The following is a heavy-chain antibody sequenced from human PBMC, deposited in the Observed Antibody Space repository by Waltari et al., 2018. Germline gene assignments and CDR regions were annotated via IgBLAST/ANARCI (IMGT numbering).Heavy chain of an antibody. J-gene: IGHJ5*02. CDR3: ARHSPGSTWFDP. D-gene: IGHD7-27*01. V-gene: IGHV4-39*01. Sequence: QLQLQESGPGLVKPSETLSLTCSLSSGSITSPDYYWDWIRQSPGKGLEWIGNIYSRGNSHYNPSLGSRVTMALDSSNNQFPLELRSVTAADTAVYYCARHSPGSTWFDPWGQGTLVTVSS. CDR1: SGSITSPDYY. CDR2: IYSRGNS.